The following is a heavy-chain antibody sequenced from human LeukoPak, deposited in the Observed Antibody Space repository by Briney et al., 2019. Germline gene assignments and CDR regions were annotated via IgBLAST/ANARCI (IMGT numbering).Heavy chain of an antibody. CDR3: ARALTRDALDL. CDR1: GFTLSSHW. V-gene: IGHV3-7*04. J-gene: IGHJ3*01. CDR2: IKQDGSET. Sequence: GGSLRLSCAASGFTLSSHWMGWVRQAPGKGLEWVANIKQDGSETYYVDSVKGRFTVSRDNAQDSLYLQLNNLKAGDTAVYYCARALTRDALDLWGQGTMVTVSS.